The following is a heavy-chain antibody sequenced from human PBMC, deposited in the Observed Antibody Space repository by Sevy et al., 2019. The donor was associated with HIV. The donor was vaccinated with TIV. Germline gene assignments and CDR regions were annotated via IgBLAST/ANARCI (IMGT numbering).Heavy chain of an antibody. J-gene: IGHJ4*02. D-gene: IGHD3-22*01. V-gene: IGHV3-23*01. Sequence: GGSLRLSCAASGFTFSSYAMSWVRQAPGKGLEWVSAISGSGGSRYYADSVKGRFTISRDYSKNTLYLQMNSLRAEDTAVYYCAKDIFPDSSGSDYWGQGTLVTVSS. CDR3: AKDIFPDSSGSDY. CDR2: ISGSGGSR. CDR1: GFTFSSYA.